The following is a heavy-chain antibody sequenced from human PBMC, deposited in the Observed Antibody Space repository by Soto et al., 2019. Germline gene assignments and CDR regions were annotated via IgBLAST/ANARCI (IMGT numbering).Heavy chain of an antibody. CDR1: GFTFNNYA. V-gene: IGHV3-64D*08. J-gene: IGHJ2*01. Sequence: EVQLVESGGGLVQPGVSLRLSCSASGFTFNNYAMHWVRQAPGKGLEYVSTIRDNGGGTYYADSVKGRFTISRDNSKNTLYLQMSSLRPEDTAFYFCTAAPEMYWSFDLWGRGTLVTVS. CDR2: IRDNGGGT. D-gene: IGHD6-13*01. CDR3: TAAPEMYWSFDL.